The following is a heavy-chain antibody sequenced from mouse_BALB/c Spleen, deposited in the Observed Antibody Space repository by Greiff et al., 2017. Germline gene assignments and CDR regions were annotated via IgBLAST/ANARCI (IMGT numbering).Heavy chain of an antibody. V-gene: IGHV1-9*01. CDR3: ARSNYDYDPFAY. J-gene: IGHJ3*01. D-gene: IGHD2-4*01. CDR2: ILPGSGST. CDR1: GYTFSSYW. Sequence: VQLQQSGAELMKPGASVKISCKATGYTFSSYWIEWVKQRPGHGLEWIGEILPGSGSTNYNEKFKGEATFTADTSSNTAYMQLSSLTSEDSAVYYCARSNYDYDPFAYWGQGTLVTVSA.